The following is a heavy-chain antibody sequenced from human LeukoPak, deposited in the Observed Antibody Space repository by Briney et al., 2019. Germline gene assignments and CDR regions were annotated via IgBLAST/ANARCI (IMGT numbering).Heavy chain of an antibody. CDR3: ARHSHSYYDFWSGYVTPYYYYYMDV. D-gene: IGHD3-3*01. CDR2: IYPGDSDT. V-gene: IGHV5-51*01. J-gene: IGHJ6*03. CDR1: GYSFTSYW. Sequence: GESLKISCKGSGYSFTSYWIGWVRQMPGKGLEWMGIIYPGDSDTRYSPSFQGQVTISADKSISTAYLQWSSLKASDTAMYYCARHSHSYYDFWSGYVTPYYYYYMDVWGKGTTVTVSS.